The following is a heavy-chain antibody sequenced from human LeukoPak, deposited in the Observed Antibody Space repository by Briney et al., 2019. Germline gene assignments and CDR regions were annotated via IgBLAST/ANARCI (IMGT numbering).Heavy chain of an antibody. D-gene: IGHD7-27*01. CDR2: IYSGGNT. CDR1: GVSVSNDY. CDR3: ARGWGMFDY. J-gene: IGHJ4*02. V-gene: IGHV3-53*01. Sequence: GGSLRLSCAASGVSVSNDYISWVRQAPGKGLEWVSVIYSGGNTYYADSVKGRFTISRDNSKNTVYLQMNTVGAEDTAVYYCARGWGMFDYWGQGTLVTVSS.